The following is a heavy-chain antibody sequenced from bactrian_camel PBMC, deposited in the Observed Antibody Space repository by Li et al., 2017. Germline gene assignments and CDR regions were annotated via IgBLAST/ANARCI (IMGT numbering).Heavy chain of an antibody. CDR2: IDWDGST. Sequence: VQLVESGGGSVQAGGSLRLSCVASVYTGSTRCMGWFRQAPGKEREGVAAIDWDGSTYYADSVKGRFATTRDNAKNAVTLHMNSLLPEDSGVYYCAGDRSYG. D-gene: IGHD6*01. V-gene: IGHV3S53*01. CDR1: VYTGSTRC.